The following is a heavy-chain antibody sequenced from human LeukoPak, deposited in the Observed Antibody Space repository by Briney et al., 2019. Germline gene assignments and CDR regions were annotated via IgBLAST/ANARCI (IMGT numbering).Heavy chain of an antibody. CDR2: IYYSGST. CDR3: AAGNDFWSGYSFSSCCWFDP. J-gene: IGHJ5*02. Sequence: SETLSLTCTVSGGSISSYYWSWIRQPPGKGLEWIGYIYYSGSTNYNPSLRSRVTISVDTSKNQFSLKLSSVTAADTAVYYCAAGNDFWSGYSFSSCCWFDPWGQGTLVTVSS. CDR1: GGSISSYY. V-gene: IGHV4-59*01. D-gene: IGHD3-3*01.